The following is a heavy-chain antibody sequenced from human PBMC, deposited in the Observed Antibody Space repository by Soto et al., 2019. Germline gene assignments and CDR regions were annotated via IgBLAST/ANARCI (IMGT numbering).Heavy chain of an antibody. V-gene: IGHV4-59*01. J-gene: IGHJ4*02. CDR2: IYYSGST. Sequence: SETLSLTCTVSGGSISSYYWSWIRQPPGKGLEWIGYIYYSGSTNYNPSLKSRVTISVDTSKNQFSLKLSSVTAADTAVYYCARVGDYYDSSGYYYFDYWGQGTLVTVSS. CDR1: GGSISSYY. CDR3: ARVGDYYDSSGYYYFDY. D-gene: IGHD3-22*01.